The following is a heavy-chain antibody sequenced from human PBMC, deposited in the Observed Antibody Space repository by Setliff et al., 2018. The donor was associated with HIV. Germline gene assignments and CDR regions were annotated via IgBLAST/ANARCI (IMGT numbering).Heavy chain of an antibody. CDR3: AREASYYYDSSGYSDAFDI. CDR1: GFTFSSYS. D-gene: IGHD3-22*01. Sequence: PGGSLRLSCAASGFTFSSYSMNWFRQAPGKGLEWVSYISSSGSTIYYADSVKGRFTISRDNAKNSLYLQMNSLRAEDTAVYYCAREASYYYDSSGYSDAFDIWGQGTMVTVSS. CDR2: ISSSGSTI. V-gene: IGHV3-48*04. J-gene: IGHJ3*02.